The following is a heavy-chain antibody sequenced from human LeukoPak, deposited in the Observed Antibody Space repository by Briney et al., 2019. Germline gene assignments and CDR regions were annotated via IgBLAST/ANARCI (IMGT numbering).Heavy chain of an antibody. CDR2: IYYSGST. V-gene: IGHV4-39*01. J-gene: IGHJ4*02. CDR3: ARHQGRQLAHY. Sequence: PSETLSLTCTVSGGSISSSSYYWGWIRQPPGKGLEWIGNIYYSGSTYYNPSLKSRVTISVDTSRNQFSLKLSSVTAADTAVYYCARHQGRQLAHYWGQGTLVTVSS. D-gene: IGHD6-13*01. CDR1: GGSISSSSYY.